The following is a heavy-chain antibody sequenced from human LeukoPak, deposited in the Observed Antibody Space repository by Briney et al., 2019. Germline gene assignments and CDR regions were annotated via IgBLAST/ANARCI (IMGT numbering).Heavy chain of an antibody. V-gene: IGHV1-8*01. Sequence: ASVKVSCKASGYTFTSYDINWVRQATGQGLEWMGWMNPNSGNTGYAQKFQGRVTMTRNTSISTAYMEPSSLRSEDTAVYYCARGERRSSTEALGYWGQGTLVTVSS. CDR1: GYTFTSYD. CDR3: ARGERRSSTEALGY. D-gene: IGHD6-13*01. J-gene: IGHJ4*02. CDR2: MNPNSGNT.